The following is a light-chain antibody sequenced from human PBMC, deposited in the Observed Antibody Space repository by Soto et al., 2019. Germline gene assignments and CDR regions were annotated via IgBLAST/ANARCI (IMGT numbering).Light chain of an antibody. CDR3: LRYSSSQWT. J-gene: IGKJ1*01. V-gene: IGKV3-20*01. Sequence: EIVLTQSPGTLSLSPAERATLSCRASQSVSSNYLAWYQQKPGQAPRLLIFGASNRATGIPARFSGSGSGTDFTLTITGLEPEDFAVYFCLRYSSSQWTFGQGTKVDIK. CDR2: GAS. CDR1: QSVSSNY.